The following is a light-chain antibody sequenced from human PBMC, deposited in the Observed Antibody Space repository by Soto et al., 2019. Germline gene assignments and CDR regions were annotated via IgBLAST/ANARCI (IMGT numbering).Light chain of an antibody. J-gene: IGKJ1*01. CDR3: QHYHNWPPWT. Sequence: EIVMTQSPATLSESPGERATLSCRASQSVRDNLAWYQQKPGQAPRLLIYGASTRATGIPARFSGSGSGTEFTLTISSPQSEDFAVYYCQHYHNWPPWTFGQGTKVEVK. CDR1: QSVRDN. V-gene: IGKV3-15*01. CDR2: GAS.